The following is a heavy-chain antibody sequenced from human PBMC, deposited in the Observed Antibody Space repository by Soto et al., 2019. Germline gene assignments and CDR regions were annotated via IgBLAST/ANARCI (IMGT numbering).Heavy chain of an antibody. CDR1: GFTFSSYV. V-gene: IGHV3-23*01. CDR3: AKDRDDYGDDAFDH. D-gene: IGHD4-17*01. CDR2: VSGSGAST. Sequence: EVQLLESGGGLGRRGGSLRLSCEASGFTFSSYVMSWVRQAPGKGLEWVSSVSGSGASTYYARSVTGRFTISRANSRNTLFLQMNSLRAEDTAIYYCAKDRDDYGDDAFDHWGQGTLVTVSS. J-gene: IGHJ4*02.